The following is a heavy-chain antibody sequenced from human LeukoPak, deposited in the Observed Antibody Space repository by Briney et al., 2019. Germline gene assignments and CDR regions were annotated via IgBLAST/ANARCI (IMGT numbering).Heavy chain of an antibody. Sequence: SGGSLRLSCAASGFTVSSNYMSWVRQAPGKGLEWVSVIYSGGSTYYADSVKGRFTISRDNSKNTLYLQMNSLRAEDTAVYYCAKDRITMIVVVIISRDAFDIWGQGTMVTVSS. CDR3: AKDRITMIVVVIISRDAFDI. CDR1: GFTVSSNY. V-gene: IGHV3-53*01. J-gene: IGHJ3*02. CDR2: IYSGGST. D-gene: IGHD3-22*01.